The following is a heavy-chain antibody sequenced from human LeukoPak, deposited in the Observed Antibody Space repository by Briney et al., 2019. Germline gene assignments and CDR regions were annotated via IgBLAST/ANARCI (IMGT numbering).Heavy chain of an antibody. J-gene: IGHJ3*02. CDR1: GGPISVDY. V-gene: IGHV4-59*01. CDR3: AKSNGYGLVDI. CDR2: IYYTGRT. D-gene: IGHD3-10*01. Sequence: PSETLSLTCIVSGGPISVDYWNWIRQAPGKGLEWIGYIYYTGRTKYNPSLASRLTISIDTSKSQFSLRLPSVTAADTAVYYCAKSNGYGLVDIWGQGTMVTVSS.